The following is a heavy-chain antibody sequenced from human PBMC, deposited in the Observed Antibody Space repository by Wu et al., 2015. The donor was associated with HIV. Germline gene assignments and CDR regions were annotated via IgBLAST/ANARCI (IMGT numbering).Heavy chain of an antibody. D-gene: IGHD2-15*01. CDR1: GGSFSPYY. Sequence: QVQLQESGPGLVKPSETLSLTCTVSGGSFSPYYWGWIRQPPGKGLEWIGYIYYNGNTKYNPSLESRVTMSLDTSKNQVSLHLRSVTAADTAVYYCARQGCSGEGCYLPLDSWGQGTLVTVSS. V-gene: IGHV4-59*08. J-gene: IGHJ5*01. CDR3: ARQGCSGEGCYLPLDS. CDR2: IYYNGNT.